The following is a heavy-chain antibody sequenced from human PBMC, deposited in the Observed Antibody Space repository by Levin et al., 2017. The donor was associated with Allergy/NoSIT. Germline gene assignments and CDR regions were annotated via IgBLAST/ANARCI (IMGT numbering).Heavy chain of an antibody. V-gene: IGHV1-8*01. CDR2: MNPNSGNT. D-gene: IGHD6-13*01. Sequence: ASVKVSCKASGYTFTSYDINWVRQATGQGLEWMGWMNPNSGNTGYAQKFQGRVTMTRNTSISTAYMELSSLRSEDTAVYYCARSSIAAAERIDYWGQGTLVTVSS. J-gene: IGHJ4*02. CDR3: ARSSIAAAERIDY. CDR1: GYTFTSYD.